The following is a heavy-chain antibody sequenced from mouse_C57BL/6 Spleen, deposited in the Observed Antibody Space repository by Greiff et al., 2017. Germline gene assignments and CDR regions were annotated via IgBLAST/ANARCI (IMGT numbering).Heavy chain of an antibody. CDR2: IYPSDSET. CDR3: ARSPIITGEAMDE. D-gene: IGHD1-1*01. V-gene: IGHV1-61*01. J-gene: IGHJ4*01. Sequence: VQLQQPGAELVRPGSSVKLSCKASGYTFTSYWLDWVKQRPGQCLEWIGNIYPSDSETHYNPKFKDKATLTVDKSSSTAYMQLSSLTSEDSAVYYGARSPIITGEAMDEWGQGNSVNVSS. CDR1: GYTFTSYW.